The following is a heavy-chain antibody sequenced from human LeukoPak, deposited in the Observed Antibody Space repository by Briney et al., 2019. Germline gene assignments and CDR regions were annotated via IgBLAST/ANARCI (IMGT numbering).Heavy chain of an antibody. CDR1: GFSLSSYW. J-gene: IGHJ6*03. CDR3: AREPSDLYYYYYYYMDV. CDR2: IKQDGSEK. V-gene: IGHV3-7*01. Sequence: GGSLRLSCAASGFSLSSYWMTWVRQAPGKGLEWVANIKQDGSEKNYVDSVKGRFTISRDNAKNSLYLQMNSLRAEDSAVYYCAREPSDLYYYYYYYMDVWGKGTTVTISS.